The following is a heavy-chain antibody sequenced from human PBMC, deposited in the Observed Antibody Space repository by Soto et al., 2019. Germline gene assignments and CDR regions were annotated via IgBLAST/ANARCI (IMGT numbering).Heavy chain of an antibody. CDR2: ISSSSSTI. V-gene: IGHV3-48*02. J-gene: IGHJ4*02. Sequence: PGGSLRLSCAASGFTFSSYSMNWVRQAPGKGLEWVSYISSSSSTIYYADSVKGRFTISRDNAKNSLYLQMNSLRDEDTAVYYCARDEGSGWYSPLTGGGFDYWGQGTLVTVSS. CDR3: ARDEGSGWYSPLTGGGFDY. D-gene: IGHD6-19*01. CDR1: GFTFSSYS.